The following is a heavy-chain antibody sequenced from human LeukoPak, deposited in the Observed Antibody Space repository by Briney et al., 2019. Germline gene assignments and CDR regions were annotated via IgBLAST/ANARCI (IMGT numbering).Heavy chain of an antibody. V-gene: IGHV1-69*13. Sequence: ASVKVSCKASGGTFSSYAISWVRRPPGQGLEWMGGIIPIFGTANYAQKFQGRVTITADESTSTAYMKLSSLRSEDTAVYYCARARGAGVRGVPLSDCWGQGSLVTVSS. D-gene: IGHD3-10*01. CDR3: ARARGAGVRGVPLSDC. CDR1: GGTFSSYA. CDR2: IIPIFGTA. J-gene: IGHJ4*02.